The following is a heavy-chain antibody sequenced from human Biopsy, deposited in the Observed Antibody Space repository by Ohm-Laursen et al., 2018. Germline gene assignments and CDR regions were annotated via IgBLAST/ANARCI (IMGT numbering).Heavy chain of an antibody. CDR3: ARVEAGTYDALDI. Sequence: SQTLSLTCSVSGGSMTGYEWSWIRLAPGKGLEWIGYIYYSGGTKYNPSLASRVTFSVDMSKSQFSLKLYSVTAADTAVYYCARVEAGTYDALDIWGQGTLVAGSA. CDR1: GGSMTGYE. CDR2: IYYSGGT. D-gene: IGHD1-26*01. V-gene: IGHV4-59*01. J-gene: IGHJ3*02.